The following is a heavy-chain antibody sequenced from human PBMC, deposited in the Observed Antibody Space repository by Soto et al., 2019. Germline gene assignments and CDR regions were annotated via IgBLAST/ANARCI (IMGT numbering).Heavy chain of an antibody. J-gene: IGHJ6*02. CDR1: GFTFSSYA. V-gene: IGHV3-23*01. CDR2: ISGSGGST. D-gene: IGHD3-3*01. Sequence: GGSLRLSCAASGFTFSSYAMSWVRQAPGKGLEWVSAISGSGGSTYYADSVKGRFTISRDNSKNTLYLQMNSLRAEDTAVYYCAKGPEPTMGITIFGVVITAHYYGMDVWGQGTTVTVSS. CDR3: AKGPEPTMGITIFGVVITAHYYGMDV.